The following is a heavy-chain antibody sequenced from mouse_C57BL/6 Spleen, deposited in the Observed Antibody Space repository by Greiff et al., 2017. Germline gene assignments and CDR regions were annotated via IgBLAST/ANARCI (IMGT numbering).Heavy chain of an antibody. J-gene: IGHJ4*01. D-gene: IGHD1-1*01. Sequence: VQLQQSGAELVRPGASVTLSCKASGYTFTDYEMHWVKQTPVHGLEWIGAIDPETGGTAYNQKFKGKAILTADKSSSTAYMELRSLTSEDSAVYYCTKDDYGSSYGSAMDYWGQGTSVTVSS. CDR3: TKDDYGSSYGSAMDY. V-gene: IGHV1-15*01. CDR2: IDPETGGT. CDR1: GYTFTDYE.